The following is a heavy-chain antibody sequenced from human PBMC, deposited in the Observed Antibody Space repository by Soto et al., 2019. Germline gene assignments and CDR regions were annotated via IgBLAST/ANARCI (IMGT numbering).Heavy chain of an antibody. CDR3: ARAPTTVTIHAGWFDP. V-gene: IGHV4-4*02. D-gene: IGHD4-17*01. CDR2: IYHSGST. CDR1: SGSISSSNW. J-gene: IGHJ5*02. Sequence: QVQLQELGPGLVKPSGTLSLTCAVSSGSISSSNWWSWVRQPPGKGLEWIGEIYHSGSTNYNPSLKSRVTISVDKSKNQFSLKLSSVTAADTAVYYCARAPTTVTIHAGWFDPWGQGTLVTVSS.